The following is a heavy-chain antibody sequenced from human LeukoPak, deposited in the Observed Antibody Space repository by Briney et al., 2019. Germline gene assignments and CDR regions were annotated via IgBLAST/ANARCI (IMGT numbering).Heavy chain of an antibody. CDR2: ISGSGGST. V-gene: IGHV3-23*01. D-gene: IGHD3-10*01. J-gene: IGHJ4*02. CDR1: GFTFSSYA. CDR3: AKDLRPDRASGKESDY. Sequence: GGSLRLSCAASGFTFSSYAMSWVRQVPGKGLEWVSAISGSGGSTYYADSVKGRFTISRDNSKNTLYLQMNSLRAEDTALYYRAKDLRPDRASGKESDYWGQGTLVTVSS.